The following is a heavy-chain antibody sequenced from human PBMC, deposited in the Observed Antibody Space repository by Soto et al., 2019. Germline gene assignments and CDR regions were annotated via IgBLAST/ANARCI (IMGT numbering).Heavy chain of an antibody. CDR2: INPNSGGT. Sequence: ASVKVSCKTSGYIFTGFYMHWVRQAPGQGLEWMGWINPNSGGTNYPQKFRDRVTMTRDTSIGTAYMELSSLRSDDTAVYYCARHHGPTTSENWFDPWRQGTLVPVSS. J-gene: IGHJ5*02. V-gene: IGHV1-2*02. CDR3: ARHHGPTTSENWFDP. CDR1: GYIFTGFY. D-gene: IGHD5-12*01.